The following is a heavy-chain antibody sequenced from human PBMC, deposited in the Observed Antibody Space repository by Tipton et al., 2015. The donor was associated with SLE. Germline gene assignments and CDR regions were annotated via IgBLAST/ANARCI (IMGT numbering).Heavy chain of an antibody. J-gene: IGHJ3*02. CDR3: ASSTSSMVRGVKDAFDI. CDR2: IYYSGST. Sequence: LRLSCTVSGGSISSHYWSWIRQPPGKGLEWIGYIYYSGSTNYNPSLKSRVTISVDTSKNQFSLKVRSVTAADTAVYYCASSTSSMVRGVKDAFDIWGQGTMVTVSS. CDR1: GGSISSHY. V-gene: IGHV4-59*11. D-gene: IGHD3-10*01.